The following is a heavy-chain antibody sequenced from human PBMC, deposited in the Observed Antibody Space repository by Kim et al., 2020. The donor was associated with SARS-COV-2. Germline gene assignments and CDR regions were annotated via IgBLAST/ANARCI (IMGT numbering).Heavy chain of an antibody. V-gene: IGHV1-18*01. CDR2: NGNT. J-gene: IGHJ1*01. Sequence: NGNTNYAQTIQGRVDMTTDTSTSTVYMELRSLRSNDAAVYYCARGSWYMHWGQGTLVTVSS. CDR3: ARGSWYMH. D-gene: IGHD6-13*01.